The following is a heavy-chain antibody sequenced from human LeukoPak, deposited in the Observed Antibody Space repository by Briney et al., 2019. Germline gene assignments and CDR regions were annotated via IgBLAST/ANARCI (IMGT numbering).Heavy chain of an antibody. Sequence: PGGSLRLSCAASGFTFSSYEMNWVRQAPGKGLEWVSYISSSGSTIYYADSVKGRFTISRDNAKNSLYLQMNSLRAEDTAIYYCAKDGKTRNWNYFQAKPVNWGQGTLVTVSS. J-gene: IGHJ4*02. CDR3: AKDGKTRNWNYFQAKPVN. CDR2: ISSSGSTI. D-gene: IGHD1-7*01. CDR1: GFTFSSYE. V-gene: IGHV3-48*03.